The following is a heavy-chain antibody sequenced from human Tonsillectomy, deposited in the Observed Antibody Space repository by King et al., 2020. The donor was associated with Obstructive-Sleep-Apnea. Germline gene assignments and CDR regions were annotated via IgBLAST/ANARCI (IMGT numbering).Heavy chain of an antibody. V-gene: IGHV3-15*01. D-gene: IGHD3-9*01. CDR2: IKSKTDGGTT. J-gene: IGHJ3*01. CDR3: TSDEGLGSYYDSLTDYNDTFDV. Sequence: VQLVESGGGLVKPGESLRLSCVASGFIFSNAWMSWVRQSPGKGLEWVGRIKSKTDGGTTDYGAPVEGRFTILRDDSKNTLFLQMNSLKTEDTAVYYCTSDEGLGSYYDSLTDYNDTFDVWGQGTMVTVSS. CDR1: GFIFSNAW.